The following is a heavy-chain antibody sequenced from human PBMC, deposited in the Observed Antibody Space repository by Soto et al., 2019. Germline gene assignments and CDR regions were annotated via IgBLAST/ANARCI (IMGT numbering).Heavy chain of an antibody. V-gene: IGHV4-59*01. D-gene: IGHD3-22*01. Sequence: PSETXSLTCTVSGGSISTYYWSWIRQPPRKGPEWIGNIYYSGSTNYNPSLKSRVTISVDTSKNQFSLKLSSVTAADTAVYYGETVNYYYDRSGYLYYFDXWGQGTLVTVSS. CDR3: ETVNYYYDRSGYLYYFDX. J-gene: IGHJ4*02. CDR2: IYYSGST. CDR1: GGSISTYY.